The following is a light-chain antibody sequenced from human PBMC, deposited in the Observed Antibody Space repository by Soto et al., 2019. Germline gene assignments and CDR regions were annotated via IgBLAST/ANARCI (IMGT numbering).Light chain of an antibody. Sequence: QYALTQPPSASGSPGQSVTISCTGTSSDVGGYNYVSWYQQHPGKAPKFMIYEVSKRPSGVPDRFSGSKSGNTASLTVSGLQAEDEADYYCSSYAGSNFVVFGGGTKLPVL. CDR3: SSYAGSNFVV. CDR2: EVS. CDR1: SSDVGGYNY. V-gene: IGLV2-8*01. J-gene: IGLJ2*01.